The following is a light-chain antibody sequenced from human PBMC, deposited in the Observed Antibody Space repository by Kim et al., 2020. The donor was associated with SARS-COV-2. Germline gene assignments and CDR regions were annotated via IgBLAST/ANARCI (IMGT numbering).Light chain of an antibody. CDR2: GNN. CDR1: SSNIGSNY. CDR3: AAWDDSLSGYV. J-gene: IGLJ1*01. Sequence: SAAGTPGQRVTISCSGSSSNIGSNYVYWYQQLPGTAPKLLIYGNNQRPSGVPDRFSGSKSGTSASLAISGLRSEDEADYYCAAWDDSLSGYVFGTGTKV. V-gene: IGLV1-47*02.